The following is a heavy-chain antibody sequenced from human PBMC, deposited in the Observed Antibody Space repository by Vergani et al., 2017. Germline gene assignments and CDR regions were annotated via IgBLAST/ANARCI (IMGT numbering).Heavy chain of an antibody. CDR2: INPNSGGT. CDR3: ARDKETLYGDYVVWGGAFDI. D-gene: IGHD4-17*01. V-gene: IGHV1-2*02. J-gene: IGHJ3*02. Sequence: QVQLVQSGAEVKKPGASVKVPCKASGYTFTGYYMHWVRQASGQGLEWMRWINPNSGGTNYAQKFQGRVTMTRDTYISTAYMELSRLRSDDTAVYYCARDKETLYGDYVVWGGAFDIWGQGTMVTVSS. CDR1: GYTFTGYY.